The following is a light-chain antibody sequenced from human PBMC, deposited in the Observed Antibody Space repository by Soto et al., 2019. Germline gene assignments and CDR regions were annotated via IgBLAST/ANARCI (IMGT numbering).Light chain of an antibody. J-gene: IGKJ2*01. Sequence: EIVLTQSPGTLSLSPGERATLSCRASQSVSSSYLAWYQQKPGQAPRLLIYGASRRATGIPDRFSGSGSGTDLTLTISRLEPEDFAVYYCQQYGTSPDTFGQGTKLEIK. CDR1: QSVSSSY. CDR2: GAS. V-gene: IGKV3-20*01. CDR3: QQYGTSPDT.